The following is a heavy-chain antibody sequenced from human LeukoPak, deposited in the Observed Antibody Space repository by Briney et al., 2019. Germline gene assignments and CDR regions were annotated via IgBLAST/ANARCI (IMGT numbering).Heavy chain of an antibody. CDR2: ISGSGDNT. CDR3: ANERGYNYGPFDY. Sequence: GGSLRLSCAASGFTFSSSAMSWVRQAPGKGLEWVAGISGSGDNTYYADSVKGRFTISRDNSKNTLYLQMNSLRAEDTAVYFCANERGYNYGPFDYWGQGTLVTVSS. D-gene: IGHD5-18*01. J-gene: IGHJ4*02. V-gene: IGHV3-23*01. CDR1: GFTFSSSA.